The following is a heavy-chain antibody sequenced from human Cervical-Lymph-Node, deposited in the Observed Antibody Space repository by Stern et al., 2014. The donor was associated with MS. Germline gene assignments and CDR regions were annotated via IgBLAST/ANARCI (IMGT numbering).Heavy chain of an antibody. D-gene: IGHD4-17*01. V-gene: IGHV3-23*04. J-gene: IGHJ4*02. CDR2: IGSMTGSA. Sequence: EDQLVESGGGLALPGGSLRLSCEASGFTFASYALTWVRRAPGKGLEWVASIGSMTGSADYADAVKCRFTISIDDYKNTVYLQMNSLRAEDTATYYCAKDIDYVDYGWYYFDYWGQGTPVTVSS. CDR1: GFTFASYA. CDR3: AKDIDYVDYGWYYFDY.